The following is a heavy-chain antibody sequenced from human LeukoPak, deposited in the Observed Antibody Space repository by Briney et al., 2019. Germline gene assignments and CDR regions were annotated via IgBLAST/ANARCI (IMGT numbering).Heavy chain of an antibody. D-gene: IGHD2-15*01. Sequence: GGSLRLSCAASGFTFSSYAMHWVRQAPGKGLEWVAVISYDGSNKYYADSVKGRFIISRDNSKNTLYLQMNSLRAEDTAVYYCARGPPSCGSCYTWGQGTLVTVSS. J-gene: IGHJ5*02. CDR3: ARGPPSCGSCYT. CDR1: GFTFSSYA. V-gene: IGHV3-30*14. CDR2: ISYDGSNK.